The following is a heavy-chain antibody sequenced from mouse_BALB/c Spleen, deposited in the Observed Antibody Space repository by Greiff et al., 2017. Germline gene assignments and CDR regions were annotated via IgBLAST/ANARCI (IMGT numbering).Heavy chain of an antibody. CDR1: GFAFSSYD. J-gene: IGHJ4*01. CDR2: ISSGGGST. CDR3: ARHTTGTRAMDY. Sequence: EVQRVESGGGLVKPGGSLKLSCAASGFAFSSYDMSWVRQTPEKRLEWVAYISSGGGSTYYPDTVKGRFTISRDNAKNTLYLQMSSLKSEDTAMYYCARHTTGTRAMDYWGQGTSVTVSS. V-gene: IGHV5-12-1*01. D-gene: IGHD4-1*01.